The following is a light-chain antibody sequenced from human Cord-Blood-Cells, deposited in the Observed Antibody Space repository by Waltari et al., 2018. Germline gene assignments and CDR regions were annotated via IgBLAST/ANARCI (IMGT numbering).Light chain of an antibody. CDR3: SSYTSSSTLVV. Sequence: QSALTQPASVSGSPGQSITISCTGTSSDVGGYNYVSWYQQHPGKATKLMIYEVSNCPSGVSYRVPCSKSGNTASLSSSGLKAEDEADYYCSSYTSSSTLVVFGTGTKVTVL. J-gene: IGLJ1*01. V-gene: IGLV2-14*01. CDR1: SSDVGGYNY. CDR2: EVS.